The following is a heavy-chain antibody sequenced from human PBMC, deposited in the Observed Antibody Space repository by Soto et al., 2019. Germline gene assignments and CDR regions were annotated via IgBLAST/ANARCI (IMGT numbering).Heavy chain of an antibody. J-gene: IGHJ4*02. CDR3: VRGGDTSAFRPGGF. Sequence: EVRLVESGGGLVQPGGSLRLSCAASGFTFSTYWMSWVRQAPGKRLEWVASIKQDGSEKYYVDSVKGRFTISRDNTKNSLYLEMNSLRAEDTALYYCVRGGDTSAFRPGGFWGQGTLVTVSS. V-gene: IGHV3-7*05. CDR2: IKQDGSEK. D-gene: IGHD3-22*01. CDR1: GFTFSTYW.